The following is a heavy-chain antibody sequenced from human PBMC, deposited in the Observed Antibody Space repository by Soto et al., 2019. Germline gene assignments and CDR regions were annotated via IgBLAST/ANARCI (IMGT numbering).Heavy chain of an antibody. CDR3: ARVGLIAARLSYYGMDV. V-gene: IGHV6-1*01. Sequence: SQTLSLTCAISGDSVSSNSAAWNWIRQSPSRGLEWLGRTYYRSKWYNDYAVSVKSRITINPDTSKNQFSLQLNSVTPEDTAVYYCARVGLIAARLSYYGMDVRAQRTTVTVSS. CDR1: GDSVSSNSAA. J-gene: IGHJ6*02. D-gene: IGHD6-6*01. CDR2: TYYRSKWYN.